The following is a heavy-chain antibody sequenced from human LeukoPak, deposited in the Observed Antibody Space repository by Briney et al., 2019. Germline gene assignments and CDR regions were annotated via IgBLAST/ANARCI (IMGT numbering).Heavy chain of an antibody. CDR2: INHSGST. D-gene: IGHD2-15*01. J-gene: IGHJ4*02. CDR3: ARAGGKFDY. V-gene: IGHV4-34*01. CDR1: GGSFSGYY. Sequence: SETLTLTCAVYGGSFSGYYWSWIRQPPGKGLEWIGEINHSGSTNYNPSLKSRVTISVDTSKNHFSLKLSSVTAADTAVYYCARAGGKFDYWGQGTLVTVSS.